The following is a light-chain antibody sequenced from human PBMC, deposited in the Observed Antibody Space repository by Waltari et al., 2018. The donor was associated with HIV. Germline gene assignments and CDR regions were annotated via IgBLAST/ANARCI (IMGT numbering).Light chain of an antibody. CDR2: EVS. J-gene: IGLJ1*01. CDR3: GSYAGSNAYV. CDR1: SNDVGYYNL. V-gene: IGLV2-23*02. Sequence: QSALTQPASVSGSPGQSITISCTGTSNDVGYYNLVSWYQQDPGKAPKVMIYEVSKRPSVFSNRFSGSKSGNTASLTISGLQAEDEADYYCGSYAGSNAYVFGIGTKVTVL.